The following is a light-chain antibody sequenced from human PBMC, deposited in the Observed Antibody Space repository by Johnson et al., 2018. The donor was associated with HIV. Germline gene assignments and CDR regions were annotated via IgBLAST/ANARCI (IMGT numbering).Light chain of an antibody. CDR2: DNN. CDR3: GTWDSSLSAGGV. V-gene: IGLV1-51*01. J-gene: IGLJ1*01. Sequence: QSVLTQPPSVSAAPGQKVTISCSGSSSNIGNNYVSWYQQLPGTAPKLLIYDNNKRPSGIPDRFSGSKSGTSATLGITGLQTGDEADYYCGTWDSSLSAGGVFGPG. CDR1: SSNIGNNY.